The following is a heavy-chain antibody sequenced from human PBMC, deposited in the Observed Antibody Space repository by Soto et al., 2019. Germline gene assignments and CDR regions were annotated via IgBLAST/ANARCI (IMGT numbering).Heavy chain of an antibody. CDR2: FIDSGVST. J-gene: IGHJ6*02. CDR1: GFTFSSCA. CDR3: AKGRSYYYYYGVDV. V-gene: IGHV3-23*01. Sequence: PGGSLRLSCAASGFTFSSCAMGWVRQAPGKGLEWVSDFIDSGVSTYYADSVKGRFTISRDNSKSTLYLQMNSLRAEDTALYYCAKGRSYYYYYGVDVWGQGTTVTVSS.